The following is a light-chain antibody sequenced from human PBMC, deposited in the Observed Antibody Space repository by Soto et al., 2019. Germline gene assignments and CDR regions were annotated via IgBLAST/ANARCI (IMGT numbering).Light chain of an antibody. V-gene: IGLV2-14*01. Sequence: QSALTQHASVSGSPGQSSTISCTGTSSDVGGYNYVSWYQQHPGKAPKLMIYDVSNRPSGVSNRFSGSKSGNTASLTISGLQAEDEADYYCSSYTSSSTPRWVFGGGTKLTVL. CDR2: DVS. CDR3: SSYTSSSTPRWV. J-gene: IGLJ2*01. CDR1: SSDVGGYNY.